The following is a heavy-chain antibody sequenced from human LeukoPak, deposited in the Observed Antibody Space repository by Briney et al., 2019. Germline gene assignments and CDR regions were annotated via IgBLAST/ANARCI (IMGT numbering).Heavy chain of an antibody. D-gene: IGHD6-19*01. CDR1: GFTFSNYA. CDR3: ARGRQWPPFDY. J-gene: IGHJ4*02. CDR2: ISTGGGTA. V-gene: IGHV3-23*01. Sequence: AGGSLRLSCAASGFTFSNYAMNWVRQAPGKGLEWVSSISTGGGTAYYADSVKGRFTISRDNSKTTLYLQMNSLRAEDTAVYYCARGRQWPPFDYWGQGTLVTVSS.